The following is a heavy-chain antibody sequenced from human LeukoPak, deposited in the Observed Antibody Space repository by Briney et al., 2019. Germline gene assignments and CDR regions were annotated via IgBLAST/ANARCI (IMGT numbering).Heavy chain of an antibody. CDR2: ISYDGSNK. J-gene: IGHJ4*02. Sequence: PGGSLRLSCAASGFTFSSYAMHWVRQAPGKGLEWVAVISYDGSNKYYADSVKGRFTISRDNSKNTLYLQMNGLRAEDTAVYYCAREDNFVATIKGYFDYWGQGTLVTVSS. D-gene: IGHD5-12*01. CDR3: AREDNFVATIKGYFDY. V-gene: IGHV3-30*04. CDR1: GFTFSSYA.